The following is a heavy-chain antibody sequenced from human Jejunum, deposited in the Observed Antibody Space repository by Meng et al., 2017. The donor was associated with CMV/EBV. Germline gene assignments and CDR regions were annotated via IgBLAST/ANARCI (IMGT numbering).Heavy chain of an antibody. CDR3: ARRDYTDYGGRFDY. J-gene: IGHJ4*02. CDR1: GSISSDNYY. D-gene: IGHD4-11*01. Sequence: GSISSDNYYWSWIRQPPGKGLEFIGYINRGGSNYSNPSLKSRLTISVDTSKNQFSLKLSSVSAADTAVYYCARRDYTDYGGRFDYWGQGRLVTVSS. CDR2: INRGGSN. V-gene: IGHV4-30-4*01.